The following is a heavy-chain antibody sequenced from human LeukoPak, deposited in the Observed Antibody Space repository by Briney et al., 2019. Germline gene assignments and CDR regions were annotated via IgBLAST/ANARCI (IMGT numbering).Heavy chain of an antibody. J-gene: IGHJ4*02. Sequence: GGSLRLSCAASGFTFSRYSMNWVRQAPGKGLEWVSSISSSSSYIYYADSVKGRFTISRDNAKNSLYLQMNSLRAEDTAVYYCARLTVVPAANFDYWGQGTLVTVSS. CDR3: ARLTVVPAANFDY. CDR1: GFTFSRYS. CDR2: ISSSSSYI. D-gene: IGHD2-2*01. V-gene: IGHV3-21*01.